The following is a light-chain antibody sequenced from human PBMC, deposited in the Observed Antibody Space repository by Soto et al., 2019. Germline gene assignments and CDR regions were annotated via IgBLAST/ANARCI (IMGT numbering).Light chain of an antibody. CDR2: GAS. J-gene: IGKJ1*01. V-gene: IGKV3-15*01. CDR1: QDITRW. Sequence: MTQYPSPVSGSVGDTGPITCRASQDITRWLAWYQKKPXQAPRLXXYGASTRATDIPARFSGSGSGTELTLTISSLQSEDFAIYYCQQYHDWPPKTFGQGTKVDIK. CDR3: QQYHDWPPKT.